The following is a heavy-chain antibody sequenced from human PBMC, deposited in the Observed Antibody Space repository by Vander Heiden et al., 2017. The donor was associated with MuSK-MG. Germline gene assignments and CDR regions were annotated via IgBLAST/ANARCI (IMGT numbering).Heavy chain of an antibody. D-gene: IGHD2-2*01. CDR2: ISSSSSTI. Sequence: EVQPVEPGGDLVQLGGSLRLSSAAPGFTFSSYNMNWVRQAPGKGLEWVSYISSSSSTIYYADSVKGRFTISRDNAKNSLYLQMSSLRAEDTALYYCARDRYCSTTSCYVYAFDIWGQGTMVTVSS. CDR1: GFTFSSYN. CDR3: ARDRYCSTTSCYVYAFDI. J-gene: IGHJ3*02. V-gene: IGHV3-48*01.